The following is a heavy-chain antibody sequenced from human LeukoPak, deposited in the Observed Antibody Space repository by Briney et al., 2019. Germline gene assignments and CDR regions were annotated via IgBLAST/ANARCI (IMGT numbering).Heavy chain of an antibody. D-gene: IGHD6-19*01. V-gene: IGHV3-23*01. Sequence: GGSLRLACAASGFGFSGNAMAWVRQAPGKGLEWVSAIGSDFNTHYADSVKGRFTISRDNSKNTLYLQMSSLGVADTAVYYCAKDILQWTFDSWGRGILVTVSS. CDR1: GFGFSGNA. CDR3: AKDILQWTFDS. J-gene: IGHJ4*02. CDR2: IGSDFNT.